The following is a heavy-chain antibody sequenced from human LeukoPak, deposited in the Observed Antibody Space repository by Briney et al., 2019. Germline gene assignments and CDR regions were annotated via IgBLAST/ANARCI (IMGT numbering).Heavy chain of an antibody. CDR1: GYTFTGYY. J-gene: IGHJ6*03. Sequence: GASVKVSCKASGYTFTGYYMHWVRQAPGQGLEWMGWINPNSGGTNYAQKFQGRVTMTRDTSISTAYMELSRLRSDDTAVYYCARDGPYCSSTSCRIRYYYYCMDVWGKGTTVTVSS. CDR2: INPNSGGT. V-gene: IGHV1-2*02. D-gene: IGHD2-2*01. CDR3: ARDGPYCSSTSCRIRYYYYCMDV.